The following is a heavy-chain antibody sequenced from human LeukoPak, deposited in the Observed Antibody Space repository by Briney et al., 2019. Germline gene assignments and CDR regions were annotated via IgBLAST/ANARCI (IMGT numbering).Heavy chain of an antibody. CDR3: ARGIATTYYYYYMDV. V-gene: IGHV5-51*01. CDR1: GYSFTTYW. D-gene: IGHD2-21*01. Sequence: GESLRISCKGSGYSFTTYWIGWVRQMPGKGLEWMGIIYPGDSDTRYSPSFQGQVTISADKSISTAYLQWSSLKASDTATYYCARGIATTYYYYYMDVWGKGTTVTVSS. J-gene: IGHJ6*03. CDR2: IYPGDSDT.